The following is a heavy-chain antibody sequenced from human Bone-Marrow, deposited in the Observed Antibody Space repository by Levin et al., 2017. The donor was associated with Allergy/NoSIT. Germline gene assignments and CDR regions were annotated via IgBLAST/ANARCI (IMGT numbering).Heavy chain of an antibody. CDR1: GFTFRSYT. CDR3: VRNREYTSGWYGLGDYHSGMDV. V-gene: IGHV3-21*01. Sequence: GGSLRLSCAASGFTFRSYTMNWVRQAPGKGLEWVSTITNTFSDKYYADSVKGRFFISRDDAESSLYLQMNSLTADDTAIYYCVRNREYTSGWYGLGDYHSGMDVWGQGTTVTVSS. D-gene: IGHD6-19*01. CDR2: ITNTFSDK. J-gene: IGHJ6*02.